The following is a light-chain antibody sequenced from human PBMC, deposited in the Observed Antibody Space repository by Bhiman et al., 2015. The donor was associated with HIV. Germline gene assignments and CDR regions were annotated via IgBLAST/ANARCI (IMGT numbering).Light chain of an antibody. CDR2: DVS. V-gene: IGLV2-14*03. Sequence: QSALTQPASVSGSPGESITISCTGTKNDIGSYSYVSWYQHHPGKAPKLMIYDVSKRPSGVSNRFSGSKSGNTASLTISGLQAEDEADYYCSSYAGESTWVFGGGTKLTV. CDR1: KNDIGSYSY. CDR3: SSYAGESTWV. J-gene: IGLJ3*02.